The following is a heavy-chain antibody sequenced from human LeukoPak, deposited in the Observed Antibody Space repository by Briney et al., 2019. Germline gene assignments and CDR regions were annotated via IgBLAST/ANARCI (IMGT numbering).Heavy chain of an antibody. J-gene: IGHJ6*03. D-gene: IGHD6-6*01. V-gene: IGHV1-18*01. CDR2: ISAYNGNT. CDR3: VRVREYSSSSFYYYYYYMDV. CDR1: GYTFTSYG. Sequence: ASVKVSCKASGYTFTSYGISWVRQAPGQGLEWMGWISAYNGNTNYAQKLQGRVTMTTDTSTSTAYMELRSLRSDDTAVYYCVRVREYSSSSFYYYYYYMDVWDKGTTVTVSS.